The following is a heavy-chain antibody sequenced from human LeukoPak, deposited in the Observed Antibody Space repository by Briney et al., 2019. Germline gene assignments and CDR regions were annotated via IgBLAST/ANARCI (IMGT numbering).Heavy chain of an antibody. V-gene: IGHV4-34*01. Sequence: SETLSLTCTVSGGSISSYYWSWIRQPPGKGLEWIGEINHSGSTNYSPSLKSRVTISVDTSKNQFSLKLSSVTAADTAVYYCARSPLGDSSGYYLDYFDYWGQGTLVTVSS. D-gene: IGHD3-22*01. J-gene: IGHJ4*02. CDR2: INHSGST. CDR1: GGSISSYY. CDR3: ARSPLGDSSGYYLDYFDY.